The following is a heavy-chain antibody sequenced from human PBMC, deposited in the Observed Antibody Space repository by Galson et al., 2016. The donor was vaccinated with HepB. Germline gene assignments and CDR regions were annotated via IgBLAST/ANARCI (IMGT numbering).Heavy chain of an antibody. CDR1: GFTFSSHW. Sequence: QSGAEVKKPGESLTISCKGSGFTFSSHWINWVRQVPGKGLEWMGRIDPIDSHINYSPSFQGHVTISADMSIKTAYLQWNSLKASDTAIYYCSRGGELALDAFDVWGLGTMVTVSS. CDR2: IDPIDSHI. D-gene: IGHD3-16*01. V-gene: IGHV5-10-1*01. J-gene: IGHJ3*01. CDR3: SRGGELALDAFDV.